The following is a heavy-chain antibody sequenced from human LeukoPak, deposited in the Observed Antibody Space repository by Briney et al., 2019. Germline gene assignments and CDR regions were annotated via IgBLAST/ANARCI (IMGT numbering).Heavy chain of an antibody. CDR1: GLTFTGSA. CDR2: IVVGSGYT. D-gene: IGHD3-16*01. J-gene: IGHJ3*02. CDR3: AADTYGRDAFDI. Sequence: SVKVSCKASGLTFTGSAMQWVRQARGQRLEWIGWIVVGSGYTNYAQKFQERVTVTRDMSTSTAYMELSSLRSEDTAVYYCAADTYGRDAFDIWGQGTMVTVSS. V-gene: IGHV1-58*02.